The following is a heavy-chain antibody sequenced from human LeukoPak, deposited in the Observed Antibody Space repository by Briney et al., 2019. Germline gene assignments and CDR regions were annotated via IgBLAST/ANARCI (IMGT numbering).Heavy chain of an antibody. J-gene: IGHJ4*02. CDR1: GGSISSGSYY. CDR2: IYTSGST. D-gene: IGHD7-27*01. Sequence: PSQTLSLTCTVSGGSISSGSYYWSWIRQPGGKGLEWIGRIYTSGSTNYNPSLKSRVTISVDTSKNQFSLKLSSVTAADTAVYYCGRHVGKWGFGYWGQGSLVTVSS. V-gene: IGHV4-61*02. CDR3: GRHVGKWGFGY.